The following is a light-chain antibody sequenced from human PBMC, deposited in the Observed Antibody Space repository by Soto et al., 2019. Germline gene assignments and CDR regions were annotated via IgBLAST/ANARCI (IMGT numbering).Light chain of an antibody. CDR3: CSLTASHTYV. J-gene: IGLJ1*01. CDR1: SSDIGHYDY. Sequence: QSALTQPASVSGSPGQSITISCTGTSSDIGHYDYVSWYQQHPGKAPKLMIYHVTDRPSGVSNRYSGSKSGNSASLTISWRQADDEADYYCCSLTASHTYVFGSGTKVTVL. CDR2: HVT. V-gene: IGLV2-14*03.